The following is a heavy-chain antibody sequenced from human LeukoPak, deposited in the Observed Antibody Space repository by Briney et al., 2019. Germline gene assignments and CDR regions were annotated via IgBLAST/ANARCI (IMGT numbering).Heavy chain of an antibody. V-gene: IGHV3-20*04. CDR1: GFTFSSYW. J-gene: IGHJ3*02. CDR3: ARELESSGYYFDAFDI. D-gene: IGHD3-22*01. Sequence: GGSLRLSCAASGFTFSSYWMHWVRQAPGKGLEWVSGINWNGGSTGYADSVKGRFTISRDNAKNSLYLQMNSLRAEDTALYYCARELESSGYYFDAFDIWGQGTMVTVSS. CDR2: INWNGGST.